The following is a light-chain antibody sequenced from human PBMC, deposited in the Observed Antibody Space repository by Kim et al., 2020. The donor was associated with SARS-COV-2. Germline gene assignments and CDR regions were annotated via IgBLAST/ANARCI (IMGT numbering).Light chain of an antibody. Sequence: EIVMTQSPATLSVSPGERATLSCRASQSVSSSLAWYQQKPGQAPRHLIYGASTRAAGFPARFSGSGSGTEFNLTISSLQSEDFAVYYCQQYNNWQWTFGQGTKVDIK. CDR2: GAS. CDR1: QSVSSS. CDR3: QQYNNWQWT. J-gene: IGKJ1*01. V-gene: IGKV3-15*01.